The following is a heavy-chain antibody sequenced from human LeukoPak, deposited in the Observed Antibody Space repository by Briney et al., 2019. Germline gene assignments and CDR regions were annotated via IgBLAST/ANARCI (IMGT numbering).Heavy chain of an antibody. V-gene: IGHV3-30-3*01. J-gene: IGHJ6*02. CDR2: ISYDGSNK. Sequence: PGGSLRLSCAASTFTFSNYWMSWVRQAPGKGLEWVAVISYDGSNKYYADSVKGRFTISRDNSKNTLYLQMNSLRAEDTAVYYCARALNYDYVWGSYRYSGMDVWGQGTTVTVSS. CDR3: ARALNYDYVWGSYRYSGMDV. CDR1: TFTFSNYW. D-gene: IGHD3-16*02.